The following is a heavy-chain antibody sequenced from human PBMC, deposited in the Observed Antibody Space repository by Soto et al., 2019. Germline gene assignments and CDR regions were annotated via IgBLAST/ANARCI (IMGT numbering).Heavy chain of an antibody. D-gene: IGHD6-6*01. CDR3: AGQHRSSNYHYGMAV. V-gene: IGHV5-51*01. J-gene: IGHJ6*02. CDR1: GYSFTTYW. CDR2: IYPGDSDT. Sequence: GESLKISCKGSGYSFTTYWIGWVRQMPGKGLEWMGIIYPGDSDTRYSPSFQGQVTISADKSISTAYLQWSSLKASDTAMYYCAGQHRSSNYHYGMAVWGQGTTVTVSS.